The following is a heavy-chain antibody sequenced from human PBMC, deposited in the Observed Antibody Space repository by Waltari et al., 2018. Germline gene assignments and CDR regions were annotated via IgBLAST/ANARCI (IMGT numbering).Heavy chain of an antibody. CDR2: VDPEDGET. CDR3: ATAPAMGRYYYYYMDV. J-gene: IGHJ6*03. Sequence: EVQLVQSGAEVKKPGATVKISCKVSGYTFTDYYLPWVQQAPGKGLEWMGLVDPEDGETIYAEKFQGRVTITADTSTDTACMELSSLRSEDTAVYYCATAPAMGRYYYYYMDVWGKGTTVTVSS. D-gene: IGHD3-10*01. V-gene: IGHV1-69-2*01. CDR1: GYTFTDYY.